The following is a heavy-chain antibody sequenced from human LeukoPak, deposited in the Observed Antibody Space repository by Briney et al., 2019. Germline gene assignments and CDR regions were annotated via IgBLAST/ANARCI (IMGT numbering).Heavy chain of an antibody. J-gene: IGHJ4*02. CDR2: SYPGESDT. CDR1: GYSFTSYW. Sequence: GESLKISCTGSGYSFTSYWIGWVRQMPGKGLEWMGISYPGESDTRYSPSFQGQVTISAVKAISTAYLQWSSLKVSDTAMYYCARHGYFDYWGQGTLVTVSS. V-gene: IGHV5-51*01. CDR3: ARHGYFDY.